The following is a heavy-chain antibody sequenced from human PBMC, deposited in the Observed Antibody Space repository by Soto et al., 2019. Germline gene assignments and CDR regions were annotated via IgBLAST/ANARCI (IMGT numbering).Heavy chain of an antibody. V-gene: IGHV3-21*01. CDR3: ARDRKVTTFLAQIYFDY. Sequence: EVQLVESGGGLVKPGGSLRLSCAASGFTFSSYSMNWVRQAPGKGLEWVSSISSSSSYIYYADSVKGRFTIPRDNAKNSLYLQMNSLRAEDTAVYYCARDRKVTTFLAQIYFDYWGQGTLVTVSS. J-gene: IGHJ4*02. D-gene: IGHD4-17*01. CDR2: ISSSSSYI. CDR1: GFTFSSYS.